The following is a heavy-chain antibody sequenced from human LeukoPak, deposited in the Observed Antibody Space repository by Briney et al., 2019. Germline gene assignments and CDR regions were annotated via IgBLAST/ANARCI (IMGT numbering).Heavy chain of an antibody. CDR1: GFTFNNYA. CDR3: AKDRRDFDY. Sequence: PGGSLRLSCAASGFTFNNYAMTWVRQAPGKGLEWVSTVTYSGGSTYYADSVKGRFTIPRDNSKNALYLQMNSLRAEDTAVYYCAKDRRDFDYWGQGTLVTVSS. CDR2: VTYSGGST. J-gene: IGHJ4*02. V-gene: IGHV3-23*01.